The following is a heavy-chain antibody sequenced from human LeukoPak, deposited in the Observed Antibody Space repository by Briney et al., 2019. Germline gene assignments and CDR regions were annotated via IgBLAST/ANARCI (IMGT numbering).Heavy chain of an antibody. Sequence: SETLSLTCTVSGGSLSSYYWSWIRQPPGKELEWIGYIYYSGSTNYNPSLKSRVTISLDTLKNQFSLKLSPVTAADTAVYYRARYSNAVAGARWFDHWGQGTLVTVSS. CDR2: IYYSGST. CDR1: GGSLSSYY. CDR3: ARYSNAVAGARWFDH. J-gene: IGHJ5*02. D-gene: IGHD2-21*01. V-gene: IGHV4-59*01.